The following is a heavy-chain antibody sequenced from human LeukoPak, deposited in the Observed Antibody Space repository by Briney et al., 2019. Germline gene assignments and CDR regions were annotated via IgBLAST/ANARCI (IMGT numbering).Heavy chain of an antibody. D-gene: IGHD3-10*01. CDR2: ISYDGSNK. Sequence: GGSLRLSCAASGFTFSSYAMHWVRQAPGKGLEWVAVISYDGSNKYYADSVKGRFTISRDNSKNTLYLQMNRLRAEDTAVYYCAKWGSVTPYYYGSAGMDVWGQGTTVTVSS. V-gene: IGHV3-30-3*02. CDR3: AKWGSVTPYYYGSAGMDV. J-gene: IGHJ6*02. CDR1: GFTFSSYA.